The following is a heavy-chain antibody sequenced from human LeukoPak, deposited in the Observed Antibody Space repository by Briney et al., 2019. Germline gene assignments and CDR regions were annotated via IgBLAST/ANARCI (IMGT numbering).Heavy chain of an antibody. CDR1: GFTFSSYS. V-gene: IGHV3-21*01. CDR2: ISSSSHYI. CDR3: ASTRATTVANYYYYGMDV. J-gene: IGHJ6*02. D-gene: IGHD4-23*01. Sequence: GGSLRLSCAASGFTFSSYSMNWVRQAPGKGLEWVSSISSSSHYIHYADSMKGRFTISRDNAKNSLYLQMNSLRAEDTAVYYCASTRATTVANYYYYGMDVWGQGTTVTVSS.